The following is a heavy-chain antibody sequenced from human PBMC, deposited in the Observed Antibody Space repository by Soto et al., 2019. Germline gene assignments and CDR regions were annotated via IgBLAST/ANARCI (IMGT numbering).Heavy chain of an antibody. D-gene: IGHD6-19*01. Sequence: EVQLFESGGGLVQPGGSLRLSCAASGFSLSNSAMTWVRQAPGKGLQWLSATVTTGGTAFADSVKGRFSVSRNISKNTIYLPMNSLIVDDTAVYYFANCTNAERVHSSVWCNGLDPWGQGSLVTVSS. CDR2: TVTTGGTA. V-gene: IGHV3-23*01. J-gene: IGHJ5*02. CDR1: GFSLSNSA. CDR3: ANCTNAERVHSSVWCNGLDP.